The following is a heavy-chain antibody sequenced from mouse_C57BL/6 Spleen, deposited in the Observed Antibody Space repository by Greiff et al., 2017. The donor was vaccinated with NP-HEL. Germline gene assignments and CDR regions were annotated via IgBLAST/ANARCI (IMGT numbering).Heavy chain of an antibody. J-gene: IGHJ4*01. CDR2: IYYSGTI. D-gene: IGHD4-1*01. CDR3: ARLGRGYYAMDY. Sequence: EVQLQESGPGLVKPSQTVFLTCTVTGISITTGNYRWSWIRQFPGHKLEWIGYIYYSGTITYNPSLTSLTTITRDTPKNHFFLEMNSLTDEDTATYYCARLGRGYYAMDYWGQGTSVTVSS. V-gene: IGHV3-5*01. CDR1: GISITTGNYR.